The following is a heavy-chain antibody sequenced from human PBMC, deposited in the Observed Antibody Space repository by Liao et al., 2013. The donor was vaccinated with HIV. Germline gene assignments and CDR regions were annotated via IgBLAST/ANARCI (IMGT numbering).Heavy chain of an antibody. J-gene: IGHJ3*02. Sequence: QVQLQESGPRLVKPSETLSLTCTVSGGSISNDDYYWTWIRQPPGKGRGVDWVTIYYSGSAYYNPSLTSRLTMSVDTSKNQFSLKLRSVTAADSAVYYCARASPPQYSGSYITVVAFVYLGPKGQRSPSLQ. V-gene: IGHV4-30-4*08. CDR3: ARASPPQYSGSYITVVAFVY. CDR2: IYYSGSA. D-gene: IGHD1-26*01. CDR1: GGSISNDDYY.